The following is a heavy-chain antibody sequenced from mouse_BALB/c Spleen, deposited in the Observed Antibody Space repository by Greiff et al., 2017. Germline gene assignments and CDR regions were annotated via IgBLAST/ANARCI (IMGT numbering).Heavy chain of an antibody. CDR1: GYAFSSYW. CDR3: AREGNCFDY. Sequence: VKLVESGAELVRPGSSVKISCKASGYAFSSYWMNWVKQRPGQGLEWIGQIYPGDGDTNYNGKFKGKATLTADKSSSTAYMQLSSLTSEDSAVYFCAREGNCFDYWGQGTTLTVSS. CDR2: IYPGDGDT. J-gene: IGHJ2*01. V-gene: IGHV1-80*01.